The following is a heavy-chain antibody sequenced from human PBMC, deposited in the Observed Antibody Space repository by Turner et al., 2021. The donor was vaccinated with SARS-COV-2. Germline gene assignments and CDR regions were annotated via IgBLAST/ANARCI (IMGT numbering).Heavy chain of an antibody. Sequence: EVQLVESGGGLVQPGGSLRLSCAASGFTVSANYMSWVRQAPGKGLEWVSVIYSGGSTYYADSVKGRFTISRHNSKNSLYLQMNSLRADDTAVYYCARDYGEFFFDYWGQGTLVTVSS. CDR3: ARDYGEFFFDY. CDR2: IYSGGST. D-gene: IGHD3-10*01. J-gene: IGHJ4*02. CDR1: GFTVSANY. V-gene: IGHV3-53*04.